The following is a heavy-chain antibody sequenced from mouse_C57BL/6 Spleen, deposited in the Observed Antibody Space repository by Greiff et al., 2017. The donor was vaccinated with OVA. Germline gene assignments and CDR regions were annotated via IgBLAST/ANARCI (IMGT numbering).Heavy chain of an antibody. Sequence: VKLVESGAELVRPGASVKLSCKASGYTFTDYYINWVKQRPGQGLEWIARIYPGSGNTYYNEKFKGKAPLTAEKSSSTAYMQLSSLTSEDSAVYFCARDGSSTGAMDYWGQGTSVTVSS. D-gene: IGHD1-1*01. J-gene: IGHJ4*01. CDR2: IYPGSGNT. CDR3: ARDGSSTGAMDY. V-gene: IGHV1-76*01. CDR1: GYTFTDYY.